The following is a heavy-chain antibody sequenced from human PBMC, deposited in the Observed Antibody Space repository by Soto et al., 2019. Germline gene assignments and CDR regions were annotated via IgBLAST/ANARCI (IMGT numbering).Heavy chain of an antibody. Sequence: PSETLSLTCAVYGGSFSGYYWSWIRQPPGKGLEWIGEINHSGSTNYNPSLKSRVTISVDTSKNQFSLKLSSVTAADTAVYYCASRSIAARRKDYWGQGTLVTVSS. V-gene: IGHV4-34*01. J-gene: IGHJ4*02. CDR1: GGSFSGYY. CDR2: INHSGST. D-gene: IGHD6-6*01. CDR3: ASRSIAARRKDY.